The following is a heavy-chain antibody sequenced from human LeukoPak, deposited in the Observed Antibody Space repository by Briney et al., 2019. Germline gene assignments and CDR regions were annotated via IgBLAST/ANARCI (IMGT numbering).Heavy chain of an antibody. CDR3: AKLVGTTGYFDL. Sequence: SETLPLSCTVSNGSIFSHNSYWAWVRQPPGKGLEWIVGMYYSGTTYYNPSLQSRVTMSVDMAKNHFSLNMTSVSAADTAVYFCAKLVGTTGYFDLWGQGALVTVAS. CDR2: MYYSGTT. D-gene: IGHD1-1*01. CDR1: NGSIFSHNSY. J-gene: IGHJ4*02. V-gene: IGHV4-39*01.